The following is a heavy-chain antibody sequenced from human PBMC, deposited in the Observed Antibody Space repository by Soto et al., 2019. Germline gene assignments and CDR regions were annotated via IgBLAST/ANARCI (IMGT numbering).Heavy chain of an antibody. Sequence: ASVKVSCKASGYTFTSYDIDWVRQATGQGLEWMGWMNPNSGNTGYAQKFQGRVTMTRNTSISTAYMELSSLRSEDTAVYYCARHVLRSFDWLRGGAFDIWGQGTMVTVPS. CDR1: GYTFTSYD. V-gene: IGHV1-8*01. CDR2: MNPNSGNT. J-gene: IGHJ3*02. D-gene: IGHD3-9*01. CDR3: ARHVLRSFDWLRGGAFDI.